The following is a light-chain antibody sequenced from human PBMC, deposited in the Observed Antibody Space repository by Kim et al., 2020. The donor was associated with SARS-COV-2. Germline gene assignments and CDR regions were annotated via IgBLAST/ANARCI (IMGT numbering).Light chain of an antibody. CDR2: LAS. CDR3: QHYSRFPYT. V-gene: IGKV1-5*03. Sequence: SASVGDRVTSSCGASENIGTWLAGYQQKPGRAPSLLIYLASTLESGVPSMFSGTGSGTEFSLSITSLQPDDFATYYCQHYSRFPYTFGQGTKLEI. CDR1: ENIGTW. J-gene: IGKJ2*01.